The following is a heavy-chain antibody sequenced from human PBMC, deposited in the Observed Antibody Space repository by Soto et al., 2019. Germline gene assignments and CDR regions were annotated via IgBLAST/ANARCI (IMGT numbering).Heavy chain of an antibody. V-gene: IGHV3-30*04. J-gene: IGHJ4*02. CDR2: MKPDGDNS. D-gene: IGHD2-21*01. Sequence: GGSLRLSCAASGFTFSHYAMNWVRQAPGKGLEWVSAMKPDGDNSRYAGSVKGRFTISRDNAKNSLSLQMNSLRADDTAVYYCFGGADYWGLGNPGQRL. CDR3: FGGADY. CDR1: GFTFSHYA.